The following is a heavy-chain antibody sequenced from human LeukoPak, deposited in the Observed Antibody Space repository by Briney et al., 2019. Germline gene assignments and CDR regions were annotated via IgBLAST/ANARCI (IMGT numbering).Heavy chain of an antibody. Sequence: ASVKVSCKASGGIFSDYALNWVRQAPGQGLEWMGVFIPVLGTANSTQNFQDRVSITADKSTSTAYMELSSLRSEDTAVYYCAANVVVVAASMDTAMVTPFDYWGQGTLVTVSS. CDR2: FIPVLGTA. CDR1: GGIFSDYA. J-gene: IGHJ4*02. D-gene: IGHD2-15*01. V-gene: IGHV1-69*10. CDR3: AANVVVVAASMDTAMVTPFDY.